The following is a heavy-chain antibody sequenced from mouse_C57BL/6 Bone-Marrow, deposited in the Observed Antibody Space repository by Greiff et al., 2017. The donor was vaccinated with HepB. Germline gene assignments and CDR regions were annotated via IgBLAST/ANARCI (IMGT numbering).Heavy chain of an antibody. CDR1: GYSFTDYN. J-gene: IGHJ1*03. CDR3: ATITTVVARLYWYFDV. D-gene: IGHD1-1*01. CDR2: INPNYGTT. Sequence: EVQLQESGPELVKPGASVKISCKASGYSFTDYNMNWVKQSNGKSLEWIGVINPNYGTTSYNQKFKGKATLTVDQSSSTAYMQLNSLTSEDSAVYYCATITTVVARLYWYFDVWGTGTTVTVSS. V-gene: IGHV1-39*01.